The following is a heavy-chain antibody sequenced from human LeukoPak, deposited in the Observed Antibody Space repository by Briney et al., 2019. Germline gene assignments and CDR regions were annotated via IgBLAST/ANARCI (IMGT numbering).Heavy chain of an antibody. CDR1: GFTFSSYA. D-gene: IGHD6-19*01. Sequence: SGGSLRLSCAASGFTFSSYAMSWVRQAPGKGLEWVSAISGSGGGTYSADPVKGRFTISRDTSKNTLYLRMNSLRAEDTAVYYCAKGGSAWYGFYGMDVWGQGTTVTVSS. V-gene: IGHV3-23*01. CDR2: ISGSGGGT. J-gene: IGHJ6*02. CDR3: AKGGSAWYGFYGMDV.